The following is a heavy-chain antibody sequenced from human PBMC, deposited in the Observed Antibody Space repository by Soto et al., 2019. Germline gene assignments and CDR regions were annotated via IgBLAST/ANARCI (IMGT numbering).Heavy chain of an antibody. CDR2: INIVGGNT. J-gene: IGHJ4*02. V-gene: IGHV3-23*01. Sequence: VQLLECGGGLVQPGWSLRLSCAASGFTFSNYAMSWVRQAPGKALEWVSSINIVGGNTNYADSVRGRFTMSRDDSKNTVFLQMNSLRAEDTAIYYCTKNYYFDSWGQGTLVTVSS. CDR1: GFTFSNYA. CDR3: TKNYYFDS.